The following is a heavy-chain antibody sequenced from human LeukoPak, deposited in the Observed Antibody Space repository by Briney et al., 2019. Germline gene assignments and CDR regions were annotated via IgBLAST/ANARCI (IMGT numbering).Heavy chain of an antibody. CDR2: ISYDGSNK. CDR3: AKDSSWVNTVTTRTGDY. CDR1: GFTFSSYG. Sequence: GGSLRLSCAASGFTFSSYGMHWVRQAPGKGLEWVAVISYDGSNKYYADSVKGRFTISRDNSKNTLYLQMNSLRAEDTAVYYCAKDSSWVNTVTTRTGDYWGQGTLVTVSS. V-gene: IGHV3-30*18. J-gene: IGHJ4*02. D-gene: IGHD4-17*01.